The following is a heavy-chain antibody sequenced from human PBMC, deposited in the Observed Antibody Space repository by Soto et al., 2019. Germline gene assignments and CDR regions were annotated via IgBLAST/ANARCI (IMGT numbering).Heavy chain of an antibody. V-gene: IGHV5-51*01. J-gene: IGHJ4*02. D-gene: IGHD3-10*01. CDR2: IYPGDSDT. Sequence: PGESLKISCKGSGYSFSNYWIGWVRQMPGRGLEWMGIIYPGDSDTRYSPSFQGQVTISADQSSSTAYLLLSTLKAADTAIYYCAGGPGGFGEFSLDYWGQGTLVTVSS. CDR1: GYSFSNYW. CDR3: AGGPGGFGEFSLDY.